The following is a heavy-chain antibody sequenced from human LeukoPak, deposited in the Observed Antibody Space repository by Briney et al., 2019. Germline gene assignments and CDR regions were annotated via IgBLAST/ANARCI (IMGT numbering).Heavy chain of an antibody. J-gene: IGHJ5*02. D-gene: IGHD3-22*01. Sequence: GASVKVSCKASGGTFSSYAISWVRQAPGQGLEWMGRIIPILGIANYAQKFQGRVTITADKSTSTAYMELSSLRSEDTAVYYCAREGGGSYYDSSGYSSRNWFDPWGQGTLVTASS. CDR2: IIPILGIA. CDR3: AREGGGSYYDSSGYSSRNWFDP. CDR1: GGTFSSYA. V-gene: IGHV1-69*04.